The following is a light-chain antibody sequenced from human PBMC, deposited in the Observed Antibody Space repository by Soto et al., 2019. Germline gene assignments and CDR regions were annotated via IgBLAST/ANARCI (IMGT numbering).Light chain of an antibody. CDR2: EVN. CDR3: SSHGGNSPYV. CDR1: TGDIGNYNF. V-gene: IGLV2-8*01. Sequence: QSALTQPPSASGSPGQSVAIYCTGTTGDIGNYNFVSWYQQHPGKAPKLLIFEVNKRPSGVPDRFSGSKSGNTASLTVSGLQAEDEADYYCSSHGGNSPYVFGTGTKVTVL. J-gene: IGLJ1*01.